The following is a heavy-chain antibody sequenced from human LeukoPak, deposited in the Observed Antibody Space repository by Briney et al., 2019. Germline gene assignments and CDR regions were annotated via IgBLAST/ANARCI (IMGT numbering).Heavy chain of an antibody. CDR1: GFTFSGYA. D-gene: IGHD6-13*01. V-gene: IGHV3-23*01. CDR3: AKDRYSSSWYGSFDY. Sequence: GVSLRLSCAASGFTFSGYAMSWVRQAPGKGLEWVSAISGSGGSTYYADSVKRRFTISRDNSKNTLYLQMNSLRAEDTAVHYCAKDRYSSSWYGSFDYWGQGTLVTVSS. CDR2: ISGSGGST. J-gene: IGHJ4*02.